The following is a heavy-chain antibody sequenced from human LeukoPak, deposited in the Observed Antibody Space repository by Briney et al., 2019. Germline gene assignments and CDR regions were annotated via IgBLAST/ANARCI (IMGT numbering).Heavy chain of an antibody. V-gene: IGHV3-23*01. D-gene: IGHD3-10*01. J-gene: IGHJ4*02. CDR3: AKDQSTMVRGVIDY. CDR1: GFTFSGSA. CDR2: ISGSGGST. Sequence: GGSLRLSCAASGFTFSGSAMHWVRQASGKGLEWVSAISGSGGSTYYADSVKGRFTISRDNSKNTLYLQMNSLRAEDTAVYYCAKDQSTMVRGVIDYWGQGTLVTVSS.